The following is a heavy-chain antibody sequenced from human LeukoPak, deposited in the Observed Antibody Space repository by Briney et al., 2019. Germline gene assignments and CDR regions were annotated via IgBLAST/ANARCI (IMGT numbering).Heavy chain of an antibody. CDR3: AKDDYASLSVY. Sequence: GGSLRLSCAAYGFIVSVTYMSWVRQAPGKGLEWVSAISGSGGSTYYADSVKGRFTISRDNSKNTLYLQMNSLRAEDTAVYYCAKDDYASLSVYWGQGTLVTVSS. D-gene: IGHD4-17*01. CDR2: ISGSGGST. V-gene: IGHV3-23*01. J-gene: IGHJ4*02. CDR1: GFIVSVTY.